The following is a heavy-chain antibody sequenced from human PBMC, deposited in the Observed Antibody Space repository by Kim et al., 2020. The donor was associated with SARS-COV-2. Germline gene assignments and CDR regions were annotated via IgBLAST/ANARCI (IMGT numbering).Heavy chain of an antibody. J-gene: IGHJ4*02. Sequence: GGSLRLSCAASGFTFSNAWMSWVRQAPGKGLEWVGRIKSKTDGGTTDYAAPVKGRFTISRDDSKNTLYLQMNSLKTEDTAVYYCTTDPALLWFGEFPYYFDYWGQGTLVTVSS. CDR1: GFTFSNAW. CDR2: IKSKTDGGTT. V-gene: IGHV3-15*01. D-gene: IGHD3-10*01. CDR3: TTDPALLWFGEFPYYFDY.